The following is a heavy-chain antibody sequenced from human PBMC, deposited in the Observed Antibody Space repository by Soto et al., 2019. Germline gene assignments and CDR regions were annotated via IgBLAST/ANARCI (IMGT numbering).Heavy chain of an antibody. Sequence: PGGSLRLSCAASGFHFRSYSMNWVRQAPGKGLEWVSSISSSSSYIYYADSVKGRFTISRDNAKNSLYLQMNSLRAEDTAVYYCAIFITGAYYGMDVWGQGTPVTVSS. CDR3: AIFITGAYYGMDV. CDR2: ISSSSSYI. J-gene: IGHJ6*02. D-gene: IGHD1-20*01. V-gene: IGHV3-21*01. CDR1: GFHFRSYS.